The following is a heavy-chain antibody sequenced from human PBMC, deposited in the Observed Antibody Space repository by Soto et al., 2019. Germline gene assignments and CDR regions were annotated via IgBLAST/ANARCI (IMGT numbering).Heavy chain of an antibody. J-gene: IGHJ5*02. D-gene: IGHD3-10*01. CDR1: GFTHSNYA. CDR3: ASGGAAYRWFDP. Sequence: EVQLLESGGKLVQPGGSLRLSCAVSGFTHSNYAMSWVRQAPGKGLEWVSTISDSGDSPWYADSVKGRFTISRDSSTNTVQLQMNSLRCEDTAVYYCASGGAAYRWFDPWGQGTLVPVSS. V-gene: IGHV3-23*01. CDR2: ISDSGDSP.